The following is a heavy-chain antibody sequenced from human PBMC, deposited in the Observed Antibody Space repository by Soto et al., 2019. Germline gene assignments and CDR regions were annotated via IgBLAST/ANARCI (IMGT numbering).Heavy chain of an antibody. CDR2: IYYSGST. D-gene: IGHD3-3*01. CDR1: GGSISSGDYY. V-gene: IGHV4-30-4*01. J-gene: IGHJ6*02. Sequence: PSETLSLTCTVSGGSISSGDYYWSWIRQPPGKGLEWIGYIYYSGSTYYNPSLKSRVTISVDKSKNQFSLKLSSVTAADTAVYYCARYYDFWSGSFEGPYYYYGMDVWGQGTTVTVSS. CDR3: ARYYDFWSGSFEGPYYYYGMDV.